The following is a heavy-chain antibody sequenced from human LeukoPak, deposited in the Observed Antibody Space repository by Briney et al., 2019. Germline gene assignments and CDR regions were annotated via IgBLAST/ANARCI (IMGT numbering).Heavy chain of an antibody. Sequence: GTLRLSCAASGFTFSSYGMTWVRQAPGKGLEWVSGISGSGGSTYYADSVKGRFTISRDNSKNTLYLQMNSLRSEDTAVYYCARPHYDYVWGSSNWFDPWGQGTLVTVSS. CDR3: ARPHYDYVWGSSNWFDP. V-gene: IGHV3-23*01. CDR1: GFTFSSYG. CDR2: ISGSGGST. J-gene: IGHJ5*02. D-gene: IGHD3-16*01.